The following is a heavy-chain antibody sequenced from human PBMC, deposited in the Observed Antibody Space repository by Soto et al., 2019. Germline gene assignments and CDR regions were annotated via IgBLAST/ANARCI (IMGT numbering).Heavy chain of an antibody. CDR2: ITETGGDT. CDR3: TKASSDRNHMEV. CDR1: GFTFGNFV. Sequence: LRLSCAASGFTFGNFVMRWVRQTPGKGLEWVSTITETGGDTYYTDSVKGRFTISRDNSKNTLYLQMTSLRAEDTALYYCTKASSDRNHMEVWGPGTTVTVSS. V-gene: IGHV3-23*01. J-gene: IGHJ6*02.